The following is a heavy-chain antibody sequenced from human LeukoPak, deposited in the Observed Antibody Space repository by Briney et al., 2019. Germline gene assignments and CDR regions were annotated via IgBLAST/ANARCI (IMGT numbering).Heavy chain of an antibody. CDR1: GGSISSYY. J-gene: IGHJ4*02. D-gene: IGHD5-18*01. CDR3: ARHYSPTAMVGFDY. Sequence: PSETLSLTCTVSGGSISSYYWSWIRQPPGKGLEWIGYIYYSGSTNHNPSLKSRVTISVDTSKNQFSLKLSSVTAADTAVYYCARHYSPTAMVGFDYWGRGTLVTVSS. CDR2: IYYSGST. V-gene: IGHV4-59*08.